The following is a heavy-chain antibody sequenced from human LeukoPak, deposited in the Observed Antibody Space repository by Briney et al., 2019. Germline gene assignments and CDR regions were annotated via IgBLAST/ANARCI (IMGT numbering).Heavy chain of an antibody. J-gene: IGHJ4*02. CDR1: GGSFSGYY. Sequence: SETLSLTCAVYGGSFSGYYWSWIRQPPGKGLEWIGYIYYSGSTNYNPSLKSRVTISVDTSKNQFSLKLSSVTAADTAVYYCARGSLGPVPLWFGELPASLDYWGQGTLVTVSS. D-gene: IGHD3-10*01. CDR2: IYYSGST. V-gene: IGHV4-59*01. CDR3: ARGSLGPVPLWFGELPASLDY.